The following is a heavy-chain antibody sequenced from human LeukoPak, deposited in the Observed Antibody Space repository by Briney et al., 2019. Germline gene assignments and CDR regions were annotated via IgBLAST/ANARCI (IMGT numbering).Heavy chain of an antibody. CDR1: GFTFDDYT. Sequence: GRSLRLSCAASGFTFDDYTMHWVRQAPGKGLEWVSGITWNSGSIGYADSVRGRFTISRDNAKNSLYLEMNSLRAEDTALYYCAKEDHFASWGQGTLVTVSS. J-gene: IGHJ4*02. V-gene: IGHV3-9*01. CDR3: AKEDHFAS. CDR2: ITWNSGSI.